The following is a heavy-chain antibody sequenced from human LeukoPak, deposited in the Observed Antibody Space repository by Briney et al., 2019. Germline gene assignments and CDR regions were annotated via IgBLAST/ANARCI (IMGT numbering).Heavy chain of an antibody. CDR2: IRYDGSNK. D-gene: IGHD6-13*01. CDR3: AKEAREHSSSWYGS. CDR1: GFTFSSYG. J-gene: IGHJ4*02. V-gene: IGHV3-30*02. Sequence: GGSLRLSCAASGFTFSSYGMHWVRQAPGKGLEWVAFIRYDGSNKYYADSVKGRFTISRDNSKNTLYLQMNSLRAEDTAVYYCAKEAREHSSSWYGSWGQGTLVTVSS.